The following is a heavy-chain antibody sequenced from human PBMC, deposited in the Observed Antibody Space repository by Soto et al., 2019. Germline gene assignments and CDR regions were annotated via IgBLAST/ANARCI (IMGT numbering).Heavy chain of an antibody. Sequence: SETLSLTCTVSGGSISSSSYYWGWIRQPPGKGLEWIGSIYYSGSTYYNPSLKSRVTISVDTSKNQFSLKLSSVTAADTAVYYCARGRQKWRRNDAFDIWGQGTLVTVSS. CDR2: IYYSGST. V-gene: IGHV4-39*01. CDR3: ARGRQKWRRNDAFDI. J-gene: IGHJ3*02. D-gene: IGHD5-12*01. CDR1: GGSISSSSYY.